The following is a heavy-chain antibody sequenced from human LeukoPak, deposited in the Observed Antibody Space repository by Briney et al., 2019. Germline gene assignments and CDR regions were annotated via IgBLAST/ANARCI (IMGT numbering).Heavy chain of an antibody. D-gene: IGHD2-2*01. J-gene: IGHJ4*02. V-gene: IGHV3-53*01. CDR3: ARVGVVPAALYYFDY. CDR2: IYSGGST. CDR1: GFTVSSNY. Sequence: GGSPRLSCAASGFTVSSNYMSWVRQAPGKGLEWVSVIYSGGSTYYAGSVKGRFTISRDNSKNTLYLQMNSLRAEDTAVYYCARVGVVPAALYYFDYWGQGTLVTVSS.